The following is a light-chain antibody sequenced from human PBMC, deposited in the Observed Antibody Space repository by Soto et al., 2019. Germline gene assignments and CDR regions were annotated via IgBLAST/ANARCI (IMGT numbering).Light chain of an antibody. J-gene: IGKJ3*01. V-gene: IGKV3-20*01. Sequence: DIVLTQSPGTLSLSPGERATLSCRAGQSVGTYLAWFQKNPGQAPRLLIYGTSNRATGIPGRFSGSGSGTDFTLTISRLYPEDFAVYYGHQYGSSPGTFGPGTKVEIK. CDR3: HQYGSSPGT. CDR1: QSVGTY. CDR2: GTS.